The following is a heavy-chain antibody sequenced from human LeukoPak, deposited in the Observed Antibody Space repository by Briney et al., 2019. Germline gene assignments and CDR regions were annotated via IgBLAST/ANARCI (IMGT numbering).Heavy chain of an antibody. J-gene: IGHJ6*02. Sequence: GGSLRLSCAASGFTFSSYSMNWVRQAPGKGLEWVSSISSSSSYIYYADSVKGRFTISRDNAKNSLYLQMNSLGAEDTAVYYCARDGDSGYDLVGGYYYYGMDVWGQGTTVTVSS. CDR3: ARDGDSGYDLVGGYYYYGMDV. CDR1: GFTFSSYS. D-gene: IGHD5-12*01. CDR2: ISSSSSYI. V-gene: IGHV3-21*01.